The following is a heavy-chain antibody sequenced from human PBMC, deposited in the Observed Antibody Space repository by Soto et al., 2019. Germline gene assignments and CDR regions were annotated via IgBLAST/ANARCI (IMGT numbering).Heavy chain of an antibody. J-gene: IGHJ4*02. CDR3: VSWVSAHFDY. CDR1: GITFRRHT. D-gene: IGHD3-16*01. Sequence: GESLKISCAASGITFRRHTMSWVRQAPGTGLEWVSTIDPSGANKNYADSVKGRFTISRDNSRNTLDLQMNSLRVGDTALYYCVSWVSAHFDYWGQGTPVTVSS. V-gene: IGHV3-23*01. CDR2: IDPSGANK.